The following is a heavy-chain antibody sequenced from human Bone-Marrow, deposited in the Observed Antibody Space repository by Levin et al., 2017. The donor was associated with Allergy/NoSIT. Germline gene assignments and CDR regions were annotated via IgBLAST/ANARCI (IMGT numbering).Heavy chain of an antibody. J-gene: IGHJ4*02. CDR2: LYTSEST. D-gene: IGHD6-13*01. CDR3: AREVWDSWDRVFDY. V-gene: IGHV4-61*02. CDR1: GGSISSGSYY. Sequence: KPSETLSLTCTVSGGSISSGSYYWSWIRQPAGKGLEWIGRLYTSESTNYHPSLKSRVTISVDTSKNQFSLKLSSVTAADTAVYYCAREVWDSWDRVFDYWGQGTLVTVSS.